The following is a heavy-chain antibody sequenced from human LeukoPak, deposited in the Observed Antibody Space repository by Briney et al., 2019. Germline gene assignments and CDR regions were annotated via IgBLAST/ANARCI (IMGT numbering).Heavy chain of an antibody. V-gene: IGHV6-1*01. D-gene: IGHD3-3*01. CDR3: ARLVLDYYYYMDV. CDR2: TYYRSKWYH. CDR1: GDSVSSNSAA. Sequence: SQTLSLTCAISGDSVSSNSAAWNWIRQSPSRGLEWLGRTYYRSKWYHDYAVSVKSRITINPDTSKNQFSLKLSSVTAADSAVYYCARLVLDYYYYMDVWGKGTTVTISS. J-gene: IGHJ6*03.